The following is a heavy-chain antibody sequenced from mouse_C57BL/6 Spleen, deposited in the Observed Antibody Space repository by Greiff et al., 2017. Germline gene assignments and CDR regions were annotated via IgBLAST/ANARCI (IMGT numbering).Heavy chain of an antibody. CDR3: ARGSYYGSSYNSLFDY. J-gene: IGHJ2*01. D-gene: IGHD1-1*01. Sequence: QVQLQQSGAELMKPGASVKLSCKATGYTFTGYWIEWVKQRPGHGLEWIGEILPGSGSTNYNEKFKGKATFTADTSSNTAYMQLSSLTTEDSAIYYGARGSYYGSSYNSLFDYWGQGTTLTVSS. CDR2: ILPGSGST. CDR1: GYTFTGYW. V-gene: IGHV1-9*01.